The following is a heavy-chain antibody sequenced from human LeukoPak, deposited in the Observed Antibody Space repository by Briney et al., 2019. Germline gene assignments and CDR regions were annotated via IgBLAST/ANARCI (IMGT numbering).Heavy chain of an antibody. J-gene: IGHJ5*02. CDR1: GYTFTGYY. CDR2: INPNSGGT. V-gene: IGHV1-2*02. CDR3: ARADYGDYSSIP. D-gene: IGHD4-17*01. Sequence: GASVKVSCKASGYTFTGYYMHWVRQSPGQGLEWMGWINPNSGGTNYAQKFQGRVTMTRDTSISTAYMELSRLRSDDTAVYYCARADYGDYSSIPWGQGTLVTVSS.